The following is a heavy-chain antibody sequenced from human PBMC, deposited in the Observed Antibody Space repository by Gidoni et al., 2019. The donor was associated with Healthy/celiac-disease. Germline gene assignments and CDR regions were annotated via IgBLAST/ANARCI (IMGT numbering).Heavy chain of an antibody. D-gene: IGHD2-2*01. Sequence: QLQLQESGPGLVTPSETLSLTCTVPGGSISSSSYYWGWIRQPPGKGLEWIGSIDYSGSTYYNPSLKSRVTISVDTSKNQCSLKLSSVTAADTAVYYCARHHQSRRGFDYWGQGTLVTVSS. CDR3: ARHHQSRRGFDY. V-gene: IGHV4-39*01. CDR1: GGSISSSSYY. CDR2: IDYSGST. J-gene: IGHJ4*02.